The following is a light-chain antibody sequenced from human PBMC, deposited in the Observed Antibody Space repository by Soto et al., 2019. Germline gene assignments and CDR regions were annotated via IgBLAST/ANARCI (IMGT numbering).Light chain of an antibody. CDR1: SGSIASNY. Sequence: NFMLTQPHSVSESPGKTVTISCTRSSGSIASNYVQWYQQRPGSAPTTVMFESNQRPSGVPDRFSGSIDGSSNSASLTISGLGTEDEADYYCQSFDSNNHEVFGGGTKLTVL. V-gene: IGLV6-57*04. CDR3: QSFDSNNHEV. J-gene: IGLJ3*02. CDR2: ESN.